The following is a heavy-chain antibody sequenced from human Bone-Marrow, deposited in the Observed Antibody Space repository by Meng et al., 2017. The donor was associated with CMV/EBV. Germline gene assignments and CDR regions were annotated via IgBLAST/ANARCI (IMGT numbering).Heavy chain of an antibody. CDR3: ARVKGYCSSTSCSSPIDY. CDR2: VYYSGNT. Sequence: SETLSLTCTVSGVTISSYYWSWIRQPPGKGLEWIGYVYYSGNTNYNPSLKSRVTISIDTSKNKFSLKLSSVTAADTAVYYCARVKGYCSSTSCSSPIDYWGQRTLVTVAS. CDR1: GVTISSYY. V-gene: IGHV4-59*01. J-gene: IGHJ4*02. D-gene: IGHD2-2*01.